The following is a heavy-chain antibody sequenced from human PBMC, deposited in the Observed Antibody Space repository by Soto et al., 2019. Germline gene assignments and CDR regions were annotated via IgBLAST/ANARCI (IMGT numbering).Heavy chain of an antibody. D-gene: IGHD6-19*01. J-gene: IGHJ4*02. V-gene: IGHV1-18*04. CDR3: AKATTNGGWFNPFDS. CDR2: ISAYNGNT. Sequence: VKVSCKASGYTFTSYGISWVRQAPGQGLEWMGWISAYNGNTNYAQKLQGRVTMTTDTSTSTAYMELRSLRSDDTAVYYCAKATTNGGWFNPFDSWGQGALVTVSS. CDR1: GYTFTSYG.